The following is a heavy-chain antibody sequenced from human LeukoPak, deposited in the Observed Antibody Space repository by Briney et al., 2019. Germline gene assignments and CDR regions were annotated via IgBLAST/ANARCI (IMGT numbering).Heavy chain of an antibody. J-gene: IGHJ4*02. Sequence: ASVKVSCKASGYTFTSYYMHWVRQAPGQGLEWMGIINPSGGSTSYAQKFQGRVTMTRDTSTSTVYMELSSLRSGDTAVYYCARDHGYYYDSSGSSYWGQGTLVTVSS. CDR2: INPSGGST. CDR3: ARDHGYYYDSSGSSY. D-gene: IGHD3-22*01. CDR1: GYTFTSYY. V-gene: IGHV1-46*01.